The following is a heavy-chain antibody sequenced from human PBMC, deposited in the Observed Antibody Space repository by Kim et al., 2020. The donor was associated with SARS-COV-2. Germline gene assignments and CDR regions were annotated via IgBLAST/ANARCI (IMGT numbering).Heavy chain of an antibody. J-gene: IGHJ4*02. CDR3: ARGGGFCSSTSCYSDY. D-gene: IGHD2-2*01. V-gene: IGHV3-53*04. Sequence: DYVKGRFTISRNNSKNTLYLQMNRLRAGATAVYYCARGGGFCSSTSCYSDYWGQGTLVTVSS.